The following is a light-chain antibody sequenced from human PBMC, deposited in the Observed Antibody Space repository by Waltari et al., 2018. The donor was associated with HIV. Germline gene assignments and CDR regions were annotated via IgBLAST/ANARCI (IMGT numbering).Light chain of an antibody. CDR2: WAS. J-gene: IGKJ3*01. Sequence: DIVMTQSPDSLAVSLGERATIHCNYRQSLLYSSDNKNYLAWYQQKPGQPPKLLIYWASTRESGVPDRFSGSGSGTDFTLSISGLQAEDVAVYFCQQYYTTPDTFGPGTKVDIK. V-gene: IGKV4-1*01. CDR3: QQYYTTPDT. CDR1: QSLLYSSDNKNY.